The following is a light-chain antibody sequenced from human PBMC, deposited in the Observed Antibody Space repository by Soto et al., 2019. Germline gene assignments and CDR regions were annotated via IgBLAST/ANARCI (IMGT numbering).Light chain of an antibody. CDR1: QSISSR. Sequence: DIQITQSPSTLSASVGDRVTITCRASQSISSRLAWYQQKPGKAPKLLIYDASSLESGVPSRFSGSGSGTEFTLTISSLQTDDFATYYRQQYDSYSWTFGQGTKVDI. J-gene: IGKJ1*01. V-gene: IGKV1-5*01. CDR2: DAS. CDR3: QQYDSYSWT.